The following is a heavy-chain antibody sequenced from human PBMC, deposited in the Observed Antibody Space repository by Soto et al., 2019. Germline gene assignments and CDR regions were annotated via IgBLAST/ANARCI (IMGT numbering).Heavy chain of an antibody. CDR2: IIPIFGTA. Sequence: SVKVSCKASGGPFSSYAISWVRQAPGQGLEWMGGIIPIFGTANYAQKFQGRVTITADESTSTAYMELSSLRCEDTAVYYCARENPDIVVVVAATNNWFDPWGQGTLVTVSS. CDR1: GGPFSSYA. V-gene: IGHV1-69*13. CDR3: ARENPDIVVVVAATNNWFDP. D-gene: IGHD2-15*01. J-gene: IGHJ5*02.